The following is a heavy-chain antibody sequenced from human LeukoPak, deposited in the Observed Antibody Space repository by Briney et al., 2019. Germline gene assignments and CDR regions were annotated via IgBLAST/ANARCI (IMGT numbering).Heavy chain of an antibody. CDR1: GGSISSYC. CDR3: ARDDPIAAALDY. D-gene: IGHD6-13*01. J-gene: IGHJ4*02. Sequence: SETLSLTCTVSGGSISSYCWGWIRQPPGKGLEWIASISCSGTTYYNPSLKSRVTISVDTSKSQFSLKLSSVTAADTAVYYCARDDPIAAALDYWGQGTLVTVSS. V-gene: IGHV4-39*02. CDR2: ISCSGTT.